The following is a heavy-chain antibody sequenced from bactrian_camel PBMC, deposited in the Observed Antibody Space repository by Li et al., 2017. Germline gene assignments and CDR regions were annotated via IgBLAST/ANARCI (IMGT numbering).Heavy chain of an antibody. CDR2: IYTDGIT. J-gene: IGHJ6*01. V-gene: IGHV3S10*01. CDR3: MAVSGY. D-gene: IGHD7*01. CDR1: GFTFGDFY. Sequence: VQLVESGGDLVQPGGSLRLSCAASGFTFGDFYMSWVRQAPGKGLEWVSNIYTDGITHYADSVKGRFTISKDVAKNTLYLQMNSLKVDDTAVYFCMAVSGYWGQGTQVTVS.